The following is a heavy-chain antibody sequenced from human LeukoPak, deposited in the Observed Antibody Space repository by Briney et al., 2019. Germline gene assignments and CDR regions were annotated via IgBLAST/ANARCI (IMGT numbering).Heavy chain of an antibody. CDR3: ARSWYGGSYYFDY. J-gene: IGHJ4*02. CDR2: IYHSGST. CDR1: GGSIRSSNW. Sequence: SGTLSLTCAVSGGSIRSSNWWSWVRQPPGKGLEWIGEIYHSGSTNYNPSLKSRVTISVDKSKNQFSLKLSSVTAADTAVYYCARSWYGGSYYFDYWGQGTLVTVSS. D-gene: IGHD6-13*01. V-gene: IGHV4-4*02.